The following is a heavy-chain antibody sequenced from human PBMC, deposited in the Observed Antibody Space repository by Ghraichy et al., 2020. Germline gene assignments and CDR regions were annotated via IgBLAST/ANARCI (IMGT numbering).Heavy chain of an antibody. CDR1: GFTVSSNY. J-gene: IGHJ4*02. V-gene: IGHV3-53*01. CDR2: IYTGGST. CDR3: ARETVAGTLDY. Sequence: GESLNISCAASGFTVSSNYMSWVRQAPGKGLEWVSVIYTGGSTYYADSVKGRFTISRDNSKNTLYLQVNSLRVEDTAVYYCARETVAGTLDYWGQGTLVTVSS. D-gene: IGHD6-19*01.